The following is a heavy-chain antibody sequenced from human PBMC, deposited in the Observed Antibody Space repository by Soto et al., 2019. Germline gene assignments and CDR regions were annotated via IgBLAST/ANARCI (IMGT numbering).Heavy chain of an antibody. CDR1: CGSISSGGYY. D-gene: IGHD4-17*01. J-gene: IGHJ4*02. V-gene: IGHV4-31*03. Sequence: SETLSLTCTVSCGSISSGGYYWSWIRQHPGKGLEWIGYIYYSGSTYYNPSLKSRVTISVDTSKNQFSLKLTSVTAADTAVYFCASFSGATYGDYGGGVNYWGQGTLVTVSS. CDR2: IYYSGST. CDR3: ASFSGATYGDYGGGVNY.